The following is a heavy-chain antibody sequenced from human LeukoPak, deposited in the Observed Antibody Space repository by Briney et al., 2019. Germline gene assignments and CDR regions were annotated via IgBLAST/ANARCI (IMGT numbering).Heavy chain of an antibody. D-gene: IGHD6-13*01. CDR2: ISAYNGNT. CDR3: AREGRGVPGAIAAVKGFDY. Sequence: GASVKVSCKASGYTFTTYDISWARQAPGQGLEWMGWISAYNGNTNYAQKFQGRVTMTRDMSTSTVYMELSSLRSEDTAIYYCAREGRGVPGAIAAVKGFDYWGQGTLVTVSS. V-gene: IGHV1-18*01. CDR1: GYTFTTYD. J-gene: IGHJ4*02.